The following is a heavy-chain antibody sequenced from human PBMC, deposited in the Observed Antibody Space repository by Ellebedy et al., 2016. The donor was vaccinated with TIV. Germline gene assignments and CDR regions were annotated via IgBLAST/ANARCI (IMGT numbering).Heavy chain of an antibody. CDR3: ASEIVGAATTNWFDP. V-gene: IGHV4-34*01. Sequence: GSLRLXXAASGFTFSNAWMSWVRQAPGKGLEWIGEINHSGSTNYNPSLKSRVTISVDTSKNQFSLKLSSVTAADTAVYYCASEIVGAATTNWFDPWGQGTLVTVSS. CDR2: INHSGST. CDR1: GFTFSNAW. D-gene: IGHD1-26*01. J-gene: IGHJ5*02.